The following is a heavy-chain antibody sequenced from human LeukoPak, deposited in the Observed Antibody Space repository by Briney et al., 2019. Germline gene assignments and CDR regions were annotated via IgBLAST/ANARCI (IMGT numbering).Heavy chain of an antibody. J-gene: IGHJ4*02. Sequence: GGSLRLSCAASGFTFSSYEMNWVRQAPGKGLEWVSYISSSGSTIYYADSVKGRFTISRDNAKNSLYPQMNSLRAEDTAVYYCAREPGFCTNGVCYTRAFDYWGQGTLVTASS. CDR2: ISSSGSTI. CDR1: GFTFSSYE. V-gene: IGHV3-48*03. CDR3: AREPGFCTNGVCYTRAFDY. D-gene: IGHD2-8*01.